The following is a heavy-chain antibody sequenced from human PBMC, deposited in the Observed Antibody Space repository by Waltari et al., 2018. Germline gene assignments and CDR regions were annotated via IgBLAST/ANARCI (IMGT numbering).Heavy chain of an antibody. D-gene: IGHD2-2*01. CDR1: GGSFSGYY. V-gene: IGHV4-34*01. Sequence: QVQLQQWGAGLLKPSETLSLTCAVYGGSFSGYYWSWIRQHRGKGLECVGEINHSGSTNYNPSLKSRVTISVDTSKNQFSLKLSSVTAADTAVYYCARGGYCSSTSCYALEGYYYYMDVWGKGTTVTVSS. CDR2: INHSGST. CDR3: ARGGYCSSTSCYALEGYYYYMDV. J-gene: IGHJ6*03.